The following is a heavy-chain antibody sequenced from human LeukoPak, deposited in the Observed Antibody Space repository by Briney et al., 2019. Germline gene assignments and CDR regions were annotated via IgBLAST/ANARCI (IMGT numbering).Heavy chain of an antibody. D-gene: IGHD3-22*01. CDR1: GGSISSYY. J-gene: IGHJ3*02. CDR2: IYNSGST. Sequence: SETLSLTCTVSGGSISSYYWSWIRQPPGKGLEWIGYIYNSGSTNYNPSLKSRVTISVDTSKNQFSLKLSSVTAADTAVYFCARGPYSYDSSGAFDIWGQGTMVTVSS. V-gene: IGHV4-59*08. CDR3: ARGPYSYDSSGAFDI.